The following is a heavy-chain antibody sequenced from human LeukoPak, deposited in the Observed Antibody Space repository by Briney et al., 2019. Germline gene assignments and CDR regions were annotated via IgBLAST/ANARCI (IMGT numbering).Heavy chain of an antibody. V-gene: IGHV4-59*08. D-gene: IGHD4-17*01. CDR3: ARHSYGDVYYLDF. J-gene: IGHJ4*02. CDR1: GGSVSDYY. CDR2: FYSGSS. Sequence: SETLSLTCSVSGGSVSDYYWSWIRQSPGKGLEWIGYFYSGSSRFNPSLKSRVAISVDTSNNQFSLKLTSATAADTAVYYCARHSYGDVYYLDFWGQGTLVTVSS.